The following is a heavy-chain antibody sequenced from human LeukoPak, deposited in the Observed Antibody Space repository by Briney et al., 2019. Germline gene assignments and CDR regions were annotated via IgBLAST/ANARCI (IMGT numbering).Heavy chain of an antibody. V-gene: IGHV1-2*02. CDR2: INPNGGGT. Sequence: ASVKVSCKASGYTFTGYYMHWVRQAPGQGLEWMGWINPNGGGTNYAQKFQGRVTMTRDTSISTAYMELSRLRSDDTAVYYCARDHLTIAAAGTGFDPWGQGTLVTVSS. J-gene: IGHJ5*02. D-gene: IGHD6-13*01. CDR3: ARDHLTIAAAGTGFDP. CDR1: GYTFTGYY.